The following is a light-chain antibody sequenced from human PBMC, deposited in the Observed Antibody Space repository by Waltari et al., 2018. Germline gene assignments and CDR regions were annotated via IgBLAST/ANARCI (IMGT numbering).Light chain of an antibody. V-gene: IGLV4-69*01. CDR1: SGHSSNV. CDR2: VNSDGSH. Sequence: QLVLTQSPSASASLGASVKLTCTLSSGHSSNVIAWLQQQPEKGPRYLMKVNSDGSHSKGDEIPDRFSGSSSGAGRYRTISSLQSEDEADYYCQTGGHGTWVFGGGTKLTVL. J-gene: IGLJ3*02. CDR3: QTGGHGTWV.